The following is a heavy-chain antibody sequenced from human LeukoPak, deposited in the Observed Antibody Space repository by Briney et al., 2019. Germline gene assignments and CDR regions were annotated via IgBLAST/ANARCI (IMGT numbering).Heavy chain of an antibody. CDR1: GGSISSYY. J-gene: IGHJ4*02. CDR2: IYYSGST. CDR3: ATYHSGSYYRGFDY. V-gene: IGHV4-59*01. Sequence: PSETLSLTCTVSGGSISSYYWSWLRQPPGKGLEWIGYIYYSGSTNYNPSLKSRVTISVDTSKNQFSLKLSSVTAADTAVYYCATYHSGSYYRGFDYWGQGTLVTVSS. D-gene: IGHD1-26*01.